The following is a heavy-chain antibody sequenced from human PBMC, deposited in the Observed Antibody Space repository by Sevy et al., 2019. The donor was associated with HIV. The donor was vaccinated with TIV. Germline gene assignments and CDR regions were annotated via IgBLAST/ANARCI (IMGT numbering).Heavy chain of an antibody. Sequence: GGSLRLSCITSGFTFGDYALSWVRQAPGRGLEWIGLIRSKGFRGAKLYAASVRVRFTISRDDSKSIAYLQMNSLRTEDTAVYYCAIGQYQLLSPFDYWGQGALVTVSS. D-gene: IGHD2-2*01. CDR3: AIGQYQLLSPFDY. CDR1: GFTFGDYA. V-gene: IGHV3-49*04. CDR2: IRSKGFRGAK. J-gene: IGHJ4*02.